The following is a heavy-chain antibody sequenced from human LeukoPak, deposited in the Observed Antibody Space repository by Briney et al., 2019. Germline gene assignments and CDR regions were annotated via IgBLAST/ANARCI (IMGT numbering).Heavy chain of an antibody. CDR1: GGSISSYY. V-gene: IGHV4-59*12. Sequence: SETLSLTCTVSGGSISSYYWSWIRQPPGKGLEWIGYIYYSGSTNYNPSLKSRVTISVDTSKNQFSLKLTSMTAADTAVYFCARESGDRWYRGWIDRWGQGTRITVSS. J-gene: IGHJ5*02. CDR3: ARESGDRWYRGWIDR. CDR2: IYYSGST. D-gene: IGHD6-13*01.